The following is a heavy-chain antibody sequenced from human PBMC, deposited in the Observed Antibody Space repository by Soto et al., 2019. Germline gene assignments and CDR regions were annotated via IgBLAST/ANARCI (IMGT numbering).Heavy chain of an antibody. D-gene: IGHD2-8*02. J-gene: IGHJ4*02. CDR2: MNPNSGDT. CDR1: GYSFTSYD. V-gene: IGHV1-8*01. Sequence: QVQLVQSGAEVKKPGASVKVSCKASGYSFTSYDMHWVRQATGHGLEWMGWMNPNSGDTEYAQKFQGRVTMTRDTSTRIAYMELSSLTSEDTAVYYWARVGFLVGSTIDGCGQGTLVTVSS. CDR3: ARVGFLVGSTIDG.